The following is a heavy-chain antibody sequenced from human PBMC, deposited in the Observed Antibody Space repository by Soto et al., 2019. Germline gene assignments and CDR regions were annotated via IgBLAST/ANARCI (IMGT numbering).Heavy chain of an antibody. CDR1: GFTFSSYW. Sequence: VGLLRLSCAASGFTFSSYWMHWVRQAPGKGLVWVSRINSDGSSTSYADSVKGRFTISRDNAKNTLYLQMNSLRAEDTAVYYCARDSAWLAHTDAFDIWGQGTMVTVSS. J-gene: IGHJ3*02. V-gene: IGHV3-74*01. D-gene: IGHD6-19*01. CDR3: ARDSAWLAHTDAFDI. CDR2: INSDGSST.